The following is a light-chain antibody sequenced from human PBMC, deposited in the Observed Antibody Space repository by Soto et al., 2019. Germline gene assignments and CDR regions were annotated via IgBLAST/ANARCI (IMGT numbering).Light chain of an antibody. CDR3: ASWDDSLNGLV. Sequence: QSVLTQPPSASGTPGQRVTISCSGSSSNIGSNTVNWYQQLPGTAPKLLIYSNNQQPSEVPDRFSGSTSATSASLAISVLQSEDEADYYCASWDDSLNGLVFGGGTQLTVL. V-gene: IGLV1-44*01. J-gene: IGLJ2*01. CDR1: SSNIGSNT. CDR2: SNN.